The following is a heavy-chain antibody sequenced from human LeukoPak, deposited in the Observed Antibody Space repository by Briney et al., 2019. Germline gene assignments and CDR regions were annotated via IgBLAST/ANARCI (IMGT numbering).Heavy chain of an antibody. J-gene: IGHJ6*03. CDR1: GGTFSSYA. CDR3: ARSIVVPAAIPGANYYMDV. V-gene: IGHV1-69*13. D-gene: IGHD2-2*02. CDR2: IIPIFGTA. Sequence: SVKVSCKASGGTFSSYAISWVRQAPGQGLEWMGGIIPIFGTANYAQKFQGRGTFTADESTSTAYMELSSLRSEDTAVYYCARSIVVPAAIPGANYYMDVWGKGTTVTVSS.